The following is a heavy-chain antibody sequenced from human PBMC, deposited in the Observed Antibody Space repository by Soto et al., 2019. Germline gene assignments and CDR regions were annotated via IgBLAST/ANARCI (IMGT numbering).Heavy chain of an antibody. J-gene: IGHJ6*01. CDR3: ARGSSYCSSTSCYGRRHYYYYGMDV. CDR2: IIPIFGTA. CDR1: GGTFSSYA. V-gene: IGHV1-69*06. Sequence: SVKVSCKASGGTFSSYAISWVRQAPGQGLEWMGGIIPIFGTANYAQKFQGRVTITADKSTSTAYMELSSLRSEDTAVYYCARGSSYCSSTSCYGRRHYYYYGMDVWG. D-gene: IGHD2-2*01.